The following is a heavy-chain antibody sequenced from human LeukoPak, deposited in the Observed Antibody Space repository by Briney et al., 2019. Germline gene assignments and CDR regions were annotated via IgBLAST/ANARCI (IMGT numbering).Heavy chain of an antibody. V-gene: IGHV3-72*01. CDR3: ARGAGSSRPSYYHGLDV. CDR1: GFTFSDHY. CDR2: VRNKANSFTT. J-gene: IGHJ6*02. Sequence: PGGSLRLSCVASGFTFSDHYMAWVRQAPGKGLEWVGRVRNKANSFTTEYAASVKGRYTVSSDDSKNSVYLQMTSLNTEATAVYYCARGAGSSRPSYYHGLDVWGQGTTVTVSS. D-gene: IGHD2-2*01.